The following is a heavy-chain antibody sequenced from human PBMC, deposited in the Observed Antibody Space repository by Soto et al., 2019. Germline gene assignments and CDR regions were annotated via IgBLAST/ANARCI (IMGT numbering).Heavy chain of an antibody. D-gene: IGHD5-12*01. CDR1: GFTFSSYW. V-gene: IGHV3-7*01. Sequence: PGGSLRLSCAASGFTFSSYWMSWVRQAPGKGLEWVANIKQDGSEKYYVDSVKGRFTISRDNAKNSLYLQMNSLRAEDTAVYYCARDKGMATISFDYWGQGTLVTVSS. CDR2: IKQDGSEK. CDR3: ARDKGMATISFDY. J-gene: IGHJ4*02.